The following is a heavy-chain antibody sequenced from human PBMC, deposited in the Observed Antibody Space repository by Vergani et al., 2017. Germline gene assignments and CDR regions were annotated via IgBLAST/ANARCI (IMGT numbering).Heavy chain of an antibody. J-gene: IGHJ4*02. V-gene: IGHV4-4*02. CDR3: ARMIAAAGTEYFDY. Sequence: QVQLQESGPGLVKPSGTLSLTCAVSGGSISSSNWWSWVRQPPGQGLEWIGEIYHSGSTNYNPSLKTRVTISVDKSKNQFSLKLSSVTAADTAVYYCARMIAAAGTEYFDYWGQGTLVTVSS. CDR2: IYHSGST. D-gene: IGHD6-13*01. CDR1: GGSISSSNW.